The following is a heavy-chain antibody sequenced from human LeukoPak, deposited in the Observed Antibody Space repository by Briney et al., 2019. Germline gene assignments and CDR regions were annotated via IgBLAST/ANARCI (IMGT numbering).Heavy chain of an antibody. J-gene: IGHJ6*03. CDR3: ARHREGMVRRPHDYYYYYSMDV. V-gene: IGHV4-39*01. CDR2: IYYSGST. CDR1: GDSISSSGYY. D-gene: IGHD3-10*01. Sequence: SETLSLTCTVSGDSISSSGYYWGWIRQPPGKGLEWIGNIYYSGSTYYNSSLKSRVTISLDTSKSQFSLKLSSVTAADTAVYYCARHREGMVRRPHDYYYYYSMDVWGKGTTVTISS.